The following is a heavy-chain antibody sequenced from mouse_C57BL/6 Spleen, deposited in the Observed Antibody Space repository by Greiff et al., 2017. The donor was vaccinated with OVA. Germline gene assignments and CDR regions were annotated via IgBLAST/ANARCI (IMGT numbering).Heavy chain of an antibody. CDR2: ISSGSSTI. CDR3: AKRPPYYAMDY. V-gene: IGHV5-17*01. CDR1: GFTFSDYG. D-gene: IGHD2-12*01. J-gene: IGHJ4*01. Sequence: EVQRVESGGGLVKPGGSLKLSCAASGFTFSDYGMHWVRQAPEKGLEWVAYISSGSSTIYYADTVKGRFTISRDNAKNTLFLQMTSLRSEDTAMYYCAKRPPYYAMDYWGQGTSVTVSS.